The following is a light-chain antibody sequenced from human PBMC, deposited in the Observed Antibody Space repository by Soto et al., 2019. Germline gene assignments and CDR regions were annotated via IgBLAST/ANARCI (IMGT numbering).Light chain of an antibody. V-gene: IGKV1-39*01. CDR3: QQSYSSWLT. J-gene: IGKJ4*01. Sequence: DIQYAKSASFLAASVGDRVNITCQARQSINHYLNWYQQKTGKDPKRLVYGASTLEDEVPSRFSGSGSGTAFMLTITRLHAEELAVYYCQQSYSSWLTFGGGDKVEI. CDR1: QSINHY. CDR2: GAS.